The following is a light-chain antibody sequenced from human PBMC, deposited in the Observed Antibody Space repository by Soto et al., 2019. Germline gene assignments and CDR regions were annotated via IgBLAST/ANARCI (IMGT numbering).Light chain of an antibody. CDR3: QQYDSTPPT. V-gene: IGKV3-20*01. J-gene: IGKJ1*01. Sequence: EIVLMQSPGTLSLSPGDRATLSCRASQSVNSNYLAWYQRKPGQAPRLLIYGASNRATDIPYRFSASGSGTDFTLTITRLEAEDFAVYYCQQYDSTPPTFGQGTKVEV. CDR2: GAS. CDR1: QSVNSNY.